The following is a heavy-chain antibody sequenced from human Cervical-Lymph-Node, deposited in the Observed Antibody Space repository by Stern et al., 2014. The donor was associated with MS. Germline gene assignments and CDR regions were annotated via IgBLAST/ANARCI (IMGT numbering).Heavy chain of an antibody. D-gene: IGHD1-26*01. CDR1: GYTFTSYD. J-gene: IGHJ4*02. CDR3: ARGRELLSLDY. Sequence: QVQLVQSGAEVKKPGASVKVSCKASGYTFTSYDINWVRQGTGQGLEWMGWMNPYSGNAVYAQKFQDRGTMTRDTSTSTAYLELTSLRSEDTAVFYCARGRELLSLDYWGQGTLVTVSS. CDR2: MNPYSGNA. V-gene: IGHV1-8*01.